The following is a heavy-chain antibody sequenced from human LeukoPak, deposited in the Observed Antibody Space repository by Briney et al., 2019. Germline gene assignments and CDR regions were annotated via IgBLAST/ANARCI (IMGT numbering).Heavy chain of an antibody. D-gene: IGHD3-10*01. CDR1: GYTFTSYG. J-gene: IGHJ6*04. Sequence: ATVKVSCKASGYTFTSYGISWVRQAPGQGLEWMGWISACNGNTNYAQKLQGRVTMTTDTSTSTAYMELRSLRSDDTAVYYCARHRGKVITMVRGNYGMDVWGKGTTVTVSS. V-gene: IGHV1-18*04. CDR3: ARHRGKVITMVRGNYGMDV. CDR2: ISACNGNT.